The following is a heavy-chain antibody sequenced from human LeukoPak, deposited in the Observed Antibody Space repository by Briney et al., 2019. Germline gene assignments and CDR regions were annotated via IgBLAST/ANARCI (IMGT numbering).Heavy chain of an antibody. CDR1: GDTFTSYD. V-gene: IGHV1-8*01. Sequence: ASVKVSCKASGDTFTSYDINWVRQATGQGLEWMGWMNPNSGNTGYAQKFQGRVTMTRNTSISTAYMELSSLRSEDTAVYYCARGSSGWYRSVWFDPWGQGTLVTVSS. CDR2: MNPNSGNT. J-gene: IGHJ5*02. D-gene: IGHD6-19*01. CDR3: ARGSSGWYRSVWFDP.